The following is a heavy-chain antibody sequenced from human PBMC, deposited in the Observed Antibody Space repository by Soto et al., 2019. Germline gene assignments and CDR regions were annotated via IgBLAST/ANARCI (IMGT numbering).Heavy chain of an antibody. CDR2: ISYDGKQT. D-gene: IGHD3-16*01. V-gene: IGHV3-30*03. CDR1: GVTFKDYG. CDR3: ARDGWGSNWYFDL. J-gene: IGHJ2*01. Sequence: GGSLRLSCGAPGVTFKDYGMHWVRQAPGKGPEWVAVISYDGKQTYYADSVKGRFTISKDKSKRTLFLQMNSLRVDDTAVYYCARDGWGSNWYFDLWGRGTLVTVSS.